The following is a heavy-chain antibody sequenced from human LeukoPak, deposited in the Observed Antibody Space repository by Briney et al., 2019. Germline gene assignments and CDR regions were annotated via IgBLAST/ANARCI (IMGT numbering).Heavy chain of an antibody. V-gene: IGHV4-31*03. CDR1: GVSISSGGYS. CDR2: IYYSGST. CDR3: ARAFWSGYRRAFDI. Sequence: PSQTLSLTCTVSGVSISSGGYSWRWLRQHPGKGLEWIGYIYYSGSTYYNPSLKSRVTISVDTSKNQFSLKLSSVTAADTAVYYCARAFWSGYRRAFDIWGQGTMVTVSS. J-gene: IGHJ3*02. D-gene: IGHD3-3*01.